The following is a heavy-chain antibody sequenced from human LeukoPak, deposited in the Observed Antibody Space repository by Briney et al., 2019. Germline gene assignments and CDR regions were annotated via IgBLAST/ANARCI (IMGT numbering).Heavy chain of an antibody. J-gene: IGHJ4*02. V-gene: IGHV1-2*06. D-gene: IGHD6-19*01. CDR2: INPNSGGT. CDR3: ATFLAGAGTSDY. Sequence: ASVKVSCKASGYTLIGYYIHWVRQAPGQGLGWMGRINPNSGGTNYAQMFQGRLTMTRDTSISTAYMELSRLRSVDTAVYYCATFLAGAGTSDYWGQGTLVTVSS. CDR1: GYTLIGYY.